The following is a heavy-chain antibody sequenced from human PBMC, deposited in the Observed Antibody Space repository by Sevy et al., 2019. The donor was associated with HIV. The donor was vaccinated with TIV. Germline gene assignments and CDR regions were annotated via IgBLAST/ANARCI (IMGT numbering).Heavy chain of an antibody. V-gene: IGHV4-31*03. CDR1: GGSISSGGYY. CDR3: ARDSACSSTSCYGDFFAY. J-gene: IGHJ4*02. Sequence: SETLSLTCTVSGGSISSGGYYWNWIRQHPGKGLEWIGYISFSGSTYYNQSLKSRVTISFDTSTNQFSLKLRSLTAADTAVYYCARDSACSSTSCYGDFFAYWGQGTLVTVSS. CDR2: ISFSGST. D-gene: IGHD2-2*01.